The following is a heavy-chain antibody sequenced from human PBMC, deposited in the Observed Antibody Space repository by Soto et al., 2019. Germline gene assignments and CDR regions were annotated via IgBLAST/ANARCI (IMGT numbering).Heavy chain of an antibody. CDR2: ITHSSDGS. V-gene: IGHV3-23*01. CDR3: ARGGPRDGYRDLDY. Sequence: EVQLLESGGDLVQPGGSLRLSCAASGFTFPTYAMTWVRRAPGKGLEWVSTITHSSDGSYYADSVMGRFTISRDNSKNTLYLQMSGLRAEDMAVYYCARGGPRDGYRDLDYWGQGTQVTVSS. CDR1: GFTFPTYA. D-gene: IGHD5-18*01. J-gene: IGHJ4*02.